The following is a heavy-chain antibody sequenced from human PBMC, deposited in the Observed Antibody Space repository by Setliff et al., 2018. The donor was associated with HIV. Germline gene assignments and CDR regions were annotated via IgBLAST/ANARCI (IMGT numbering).Heavy chain of an antibody. CDR1: GFIFDDYA. V-gene: IGHV3-9*01. CDR3: AREGITGTTLHPY. CDR2: ISWKSGSL. J-gene: IGHJ4*02. Sequence: PGGSLRLSCAASGFIFDDYAMHWVRQAPGKGLEWVSGISWKSGSLGYADSVKGRFTISRDNAKNSLYLQMNSLRAEDTAVYYCAREGITGTTLHPYWGQGTLVTVSS. D-gene: IGHD1-7*01.